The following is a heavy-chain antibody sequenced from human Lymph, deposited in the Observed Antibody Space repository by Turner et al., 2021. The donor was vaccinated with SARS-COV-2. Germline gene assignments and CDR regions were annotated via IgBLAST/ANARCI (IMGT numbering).Heavy chain of an antibody. V-gene: IGHV4-4*02. J-gene: IGHJ4*02. Sequence: VQLQESGPGLVKPSGTLSLTCAVSGASISSSNWWSWVRQPPGKGLEWIGEIYHSGSTNYNPSLKSRVTISVDKSKNQFSLKLSSVTAADTAVYYCATKYCSSGSCSYFDYWGQGTLVTVSS. CDR3: ATKYCSSGSCSYFDY. CDR2: IYHSGST. CDR1: GASISSSNW. D-gene: IGHD2-15*01.